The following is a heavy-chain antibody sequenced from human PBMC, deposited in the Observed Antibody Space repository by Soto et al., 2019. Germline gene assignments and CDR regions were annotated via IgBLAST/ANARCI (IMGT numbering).Heavy chain of an antibody. CDR2: INHSGST. V-gene: IGHV4-34*01. CDR1: GGSFSGYY. Sequence: QVQLQQWGAGLLKPSETLSLTCAVYGGSFSGYYWSWIRQPPGQGLEWIGEINHSGSTNYNPSLKSRVTISVDTSKNQFSLKLSSVTAADTAVYYCARSSPYGGVDYWGQGTLVTVSS. CDR3: ARSSPYGGVDY. D-gene: IGHD5-12*01. J-gene: IGHJ4*02.